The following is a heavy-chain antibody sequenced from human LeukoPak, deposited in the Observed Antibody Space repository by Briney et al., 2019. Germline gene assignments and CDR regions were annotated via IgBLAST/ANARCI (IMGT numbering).Heavy chain of an antibody. D-gene: IGHD3-3*01. CDR1: GFTFSSVW. J-gene: IGHJ6*02. Sequence: GGSLRLSCAASGFTFSSVWMSWIRQAPGKGLEWVSYISSSGSTIYYADSVKGRFTISRDNAKNSLYLQMNSLRAEDTAVYYCARDLLFWSGYYRTFYYYGMDVWGQGTTVTVSS. CDR2: ISSSGSTI. V-gene: IGHV3-11*01. CDR3: ARDLLFWSGYYRTFYYYGMDV.